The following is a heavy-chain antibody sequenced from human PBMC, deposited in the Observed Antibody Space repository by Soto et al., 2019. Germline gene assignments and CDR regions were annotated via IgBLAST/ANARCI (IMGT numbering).Heavy chain of an antibody. CDR1: GFNFSSYW. V-gene: IGHV3-7*01. J-gene: IGHJ6*02. Sequence: GGSLRLSCAGTGFNFSSYWMHWVRQAPGKGLEWVANTKRDASETYYADSVKGRFTISRDNTKNSLYLQMNSLRAEDTAVYYCARDTATPYCSSTSCYTTGYYGMDVWGQGTTVTVSS. CDR3: ARDTATPYCSSTSCYTTGYYGMDV. D-gene: IGHD2-2*02. CDR2: TKRDASET.